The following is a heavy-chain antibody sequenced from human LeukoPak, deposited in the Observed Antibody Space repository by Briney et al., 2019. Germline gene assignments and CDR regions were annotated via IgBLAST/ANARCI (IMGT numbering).Heavy chain of an antibody. V-gene: IGHV3-21*01. CDR2: ISSSSYI. D-gene: IGHD3-3*01. J-gene: IGHJ4*02. CDR3: ARDLRFLEWLLPGTCFDY. Sequence: KTGGSLRLSCAASGFTFSSYSMNWVRQAPGKGLEWVSSISSSSYIYYADSVKGRFTISRDNAKNSLYLQMNSLRAEDTAVYYCARDLRFLEWLLPGTCFDYWGQGTLVTVSS. CDR1: GFTFSSYS.